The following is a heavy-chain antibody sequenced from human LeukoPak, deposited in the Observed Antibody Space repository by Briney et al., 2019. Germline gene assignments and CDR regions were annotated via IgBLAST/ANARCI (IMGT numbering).Heavy chain of an antibody. CDR1: GYTFTSHD. J-gene: IGHJ5*02. V-gene: IGHV1-8*01. CDR3: TRGRATVTTHWFDP. CDR2: VNPNSGNT. D-gene: IGHD4-11*01. Sequence: ASVKVSCKASGYTFTSHDINWVRLATGQGLQWMGWVNPNSGNTGYAQNFQGRVTISRNTSTNTAYMELSSLRSDDTAVYYCTRGRATVTTHWFDPWGQGTLVIVSS.